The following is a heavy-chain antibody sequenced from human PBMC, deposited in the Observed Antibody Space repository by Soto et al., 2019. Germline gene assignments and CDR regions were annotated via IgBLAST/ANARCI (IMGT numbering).Heavy chain of an antibody. CDR2: IYYSGST. V-gene: IGHV4-59*01. Sequence: SETLSLTCTVSGGSISSYYWSWIRQPPGKGLEWIGYIYYSGSTNYNPSLKSRVTISVDTSKNQFSLKLSSVTAADTAVYYCARAWLGYRLYGGGYNWFDPWGQGTLVTVSS. J-gene: IGHJ5*02. D-gene: IGHD5-12*01. CDR1: GGSISSYY. CDR3: ARAWLGYRLYGGGYNWFDP.